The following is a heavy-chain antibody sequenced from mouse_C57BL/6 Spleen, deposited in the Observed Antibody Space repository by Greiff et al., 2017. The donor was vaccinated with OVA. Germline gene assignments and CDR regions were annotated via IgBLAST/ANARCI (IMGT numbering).Heavy chain of an antibody. Sequence: EVMLVESGGGLVKPGGSLKLSCAASGFTFSDYGMHWVRQAPEKGLEWVAYISRGSSTIYYADTVKGRFTITRDNAENTLFLQMTSLRSEDTAMYYGARYYDYDRSFADWGKGTLVTVSA. V-gene: IGHV5-17*01. CDR3: ARYYDYDRSFAD. CDR1: GFTFSDYG. CDR2: ISRGSSTI. J-gene: IGHJ3*01. D-gene: IGHD2-4*01.